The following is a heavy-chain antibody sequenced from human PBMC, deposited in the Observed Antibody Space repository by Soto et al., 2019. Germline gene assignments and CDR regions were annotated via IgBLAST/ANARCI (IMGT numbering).Heavy chain of an antibody. J-gene: IGHJ6*02. CDR2: INSDGSST. CDR3: ARDLILSDYDYVWGSYAYYYYYGMDV. V-gene: IGHV3-74*01. D-gene: IGHD3-16*01. CDR1: GFTFSSYW. Sequence: PGGSLRLSCAASGFTFSSYWMHWVRQAPGKGLVWVSRINSDGSSTSYADSVKGRFTISRDNAKNTLYLQMNSLRAEDTAVYYCARDLILSDYDYVWGSYAYYYYYGMDVWGQGTTVTVS.